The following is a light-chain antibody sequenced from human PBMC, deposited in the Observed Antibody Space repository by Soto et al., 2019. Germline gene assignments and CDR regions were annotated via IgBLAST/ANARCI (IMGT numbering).Light chain of an antibody. CDR3: SSYTSSSTQV. CDR1: SSDVGGYNC. CDR2: EVS. J-gene: IGLJ2*01. Sequence: QSALTQPASVSGSPGQSITISCTGTSSDVGGYNCVSWYQQHPGKAPKLMIYEVSNRPSGVSNRFSGSKSGNTASLTISGLQAEDEADYYCSSYTSSSTQVFGGGTKLTVL. V-gene: IGLV2-14*01.